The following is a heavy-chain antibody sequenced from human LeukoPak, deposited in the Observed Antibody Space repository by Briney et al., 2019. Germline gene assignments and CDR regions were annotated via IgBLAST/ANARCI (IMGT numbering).Heavy chain of an antibody. CDR2: ISSSGSTI. CDR3: ARGKYSSSWMDWFDP. J-gene: IGHJ5*02. Sequence: GGSLRLSCAASGFTFSDYYMSWIRQAPGKGLEWVSYISSSGSTIYYADSVKGRFTISRDNAKNSLYLQMNSLRAEDTSVYFCARGKYSSSWMDWFDPWGQGTLVTVSS. D-gene: IGHD6-13*01. CDR1: GFTFSDYY. V-gene: IGHV3-11*04.